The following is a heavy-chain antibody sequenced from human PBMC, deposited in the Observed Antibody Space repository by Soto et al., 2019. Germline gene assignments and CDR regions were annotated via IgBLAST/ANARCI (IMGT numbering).Heavy chain of an antibody. V-gene: IGHV3-30*18. Sequence: GGSLRLSCAASGFTFSSYGMHWVRQAPGKGLEWVAVISYDGSNKYYADSVKGRFTISRDNSKNTLYLQMNSLRAEDTAVYYCAKDLRFLEWLLYGYYYYGMDVWGQGTKVTVYS. D-gene: IGHD3-3*01. J-gene: IGHJ6*02. CDR2: ISYDGSNK. CDR1: GFTFSSYG. CDR3: AKDLRFLEWLLYGYYYYGMDV.